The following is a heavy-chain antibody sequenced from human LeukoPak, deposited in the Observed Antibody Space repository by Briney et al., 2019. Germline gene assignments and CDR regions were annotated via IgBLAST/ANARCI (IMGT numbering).Heavy chain of an antibody. J-gene: IGHJ4*02. CDR1: GFTFRSYN. CDR3: ARDRGAGDIYFDY. V-gene: IGHV3-48*04. D-gene: IGHD2-21*02. CDR2: ISSSSSTR. Sequence: GGSLRLSCAASGFTFRSYNMNWVRQAPGKGLEWVSYISSSSSTRYYADSVKGRFTISRDNAKNSLYLQMNNLGAEDTAVYYCARDRGAGDIYFDYWGQGTLVTVSS.